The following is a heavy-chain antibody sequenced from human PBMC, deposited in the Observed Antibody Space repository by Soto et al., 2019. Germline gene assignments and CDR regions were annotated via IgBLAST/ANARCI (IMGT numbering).Heavy chain of an antibody. CDR1: GYTFTSYG. CDR3: ARDSDDYVWGSYRQNFDY. CDR2: ISAYNGNT. D-gene: IGHD3-16*02. J-gene: IGHJ4*02. Sequence: QVQLVQSGAEVKKPGASVKVSCKASGYTFTSYGISWVRQAPGQGLEWMGWISAYNGNTNYAQKLQGRVTMTTDTSTSTAYMELRSLRSDDTAVYYCARDSDDYVWGSYRQNFDYWGQGTLVTVSS. V-gene: IGHV1-18*01.